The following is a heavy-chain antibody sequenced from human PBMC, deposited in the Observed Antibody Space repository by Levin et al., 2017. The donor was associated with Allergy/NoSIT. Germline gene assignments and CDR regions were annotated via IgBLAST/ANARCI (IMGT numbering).Heavy chain of an antibody. J-gene: IGHJ4*02. CDR3: ARDCSSTSWRLAGGRGGLDY. CDR1: GFTFSSYG. Sequence: PGGSLRLSCAASGFTFSSYGMHWVRQAPGKGLEWVAVIWYDGSNKYYADSVKGRFTISRDNSKNTLYLQMNSLRAEDTAVYYCARDCSSTSWRLAGGRGGLDYWGQGTLVTVSS. V-gene: IGHV3-33*01. D-gene: IGHD2-2*01. CDR2: IWYDGSNK.